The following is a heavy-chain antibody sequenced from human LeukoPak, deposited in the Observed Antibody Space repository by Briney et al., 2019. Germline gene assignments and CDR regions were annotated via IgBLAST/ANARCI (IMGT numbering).Heavy chain of an antibody. CDR1: GGSISSSSYY. D-gene: IGHD5-24*01. CDR2: IYYSGST. V-gene: IGHV4-39*02. Sequence: SETLSLTCTVSGGSISSSSYYWGWIRQPPGKGLEWIGSIYYSGSTYYNPSLKSRVTISVDTSKNQFSLNLKSVTAADTAVYYCARDGYNPVAFDIWGQGTVVTVSS. CDR3: ARDGYNPVAFDI. J-gene: IGHJ3*02.